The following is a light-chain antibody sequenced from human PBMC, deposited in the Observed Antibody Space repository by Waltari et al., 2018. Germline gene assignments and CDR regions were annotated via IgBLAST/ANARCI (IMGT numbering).Light chain of an antibody. Sequence: VVMTQSPLSLPVSLGQSASLSCKFSQSLVHSDGNTHLNWFQQRPGHPPRRLFYKVSNRESGVPDRFSVSGSGTDFTLKITRVEAEDVVVYYCMQGTHWPYTFGQGTNLDIK. V-gene: IGKV2-30*02. CDR2: KVS. CDR3: MQGTHWPYT. J-gene: IGKJ2*01. CDR1: QSLVHSDGNTH.